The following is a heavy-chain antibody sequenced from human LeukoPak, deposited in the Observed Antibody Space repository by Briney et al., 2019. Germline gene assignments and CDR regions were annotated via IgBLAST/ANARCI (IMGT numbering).Heavy chain of an antibody. Sequence: ASVKVSCKASGYTFTSYYMHWVRQAPGQGLEWMGIMNPSGGSTSYAQKFQGRVTMTRDTSTSTVYMELSSLRSEDTAVYYCARDLGYCSGGSCYGPYYFDYWGQGTLVTVSS. CDR1: GYTFTSYY. D-gene: IGHD2-15*01. V-gene: IGHV1-46*01. CDR2: MNPSGGST. CDR3: ARDLGYCSGGSCYGPYYFDY. J-gene: IGHJ4*02.